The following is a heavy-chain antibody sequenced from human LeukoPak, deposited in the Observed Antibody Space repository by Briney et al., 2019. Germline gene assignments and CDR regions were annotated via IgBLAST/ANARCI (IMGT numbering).Heavy chain of an antibody. J-gene: IGHJ4*02. CDR1: GFTFSSYG. V-gene: IGHV3-23*01. CDR3: ARDGDGDYVFSYYFDY. Sequence: GGSLRLSCAASGFTFSSYGMSWVRQAPGKGLEWVSAISGSGGSTYYADSVKGRFTISRGNSKNTLYLQMNSLRVEDTAVYYCARDGDGDYVFSYYFDYWGQGTLVTVSS. D-gene: IGHD4-17*01. CDR2: ISGSGGST.